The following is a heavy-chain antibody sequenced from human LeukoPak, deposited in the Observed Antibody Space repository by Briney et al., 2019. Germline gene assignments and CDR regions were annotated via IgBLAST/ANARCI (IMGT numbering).Heavy chain of an antibody. J-gene: IGHJ5*02. CDR2: INPNSGGT. V-gene: IGHV1-2*02. Sequence: GASVKVSRKASGYTFTGYYVHWVRQAPGQGIEWMGWINPNSGGTNYAQKFQGRVTMTRDTSISTAYLELSRLRSDDTAVYYCAKEGGYCSSGTCYPWWFDPWGQGTLVTVSS. CDR1: GYTFTGYY. D-gene: IGHD2-15*01. CDR3: AKEGGYCSSGTCYPWWFDP.